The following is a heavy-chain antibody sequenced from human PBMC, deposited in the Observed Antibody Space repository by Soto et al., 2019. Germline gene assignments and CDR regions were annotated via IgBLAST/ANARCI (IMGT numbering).Heavy chain of an antibody. V-gene: IGHV1-69*13. J-gene: IGHJ3*01. D-gene: IGHD2-2*01. CDR3: ASDVTYCSSTSCSYGG. CDR2: IIPIFGTA. Sequence: SVKVSCKASGGTFSSYAISWVRQAPGQGLEWMGGIIPIFGTANYAQKFQGRVTITADESTSTAYMELSSLRSEDTAVYYCASDVTYCSSTSCSYGGWGQGKMVTVSS. CDR1: GGTFSSYA.